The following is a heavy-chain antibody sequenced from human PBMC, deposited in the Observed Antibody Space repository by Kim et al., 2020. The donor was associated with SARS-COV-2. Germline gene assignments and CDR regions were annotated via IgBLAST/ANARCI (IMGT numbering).Heavy chain of an antibody. V-gene: IGHV3-11*06. D-gene: IGHD2-21*01. J-gene: IGHJ4*02. Sequence: TYTNFGDSVKGRFTISRDNDKNAVYLQMDNLRADDTAIYYGARSLWLANWGQGTPVTVSS. CDR3: ARSLWLAN. CDR2: TYT.